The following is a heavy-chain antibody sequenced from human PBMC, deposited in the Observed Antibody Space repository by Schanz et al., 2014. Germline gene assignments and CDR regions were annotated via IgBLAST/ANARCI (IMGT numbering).Heavy chain of an antibody. V-gene: IGHV3-30*04. CDR2: VPFDGSQK. J-gene: IGHJ4*02. CDR1: GFTFSSYA. CDR3: ARDLPRTFLFDY. Sequence: QVHLLESGGGLVEPGGSLRLSCAASGFTFSSYAMSWVRQAPGKGLEWVAFVPFDGSQKFYADSVKGRFTISRDNAKNSLYLQMDSLRAEDTAVYYCARDLPRTFLFDYWGQGTLVTVSS.